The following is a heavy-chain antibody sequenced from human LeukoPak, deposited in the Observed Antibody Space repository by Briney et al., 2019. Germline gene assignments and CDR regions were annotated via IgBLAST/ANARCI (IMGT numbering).Heavy chain of an antibody. J-gene: IGHJ4*02. CDR2: ISSSSSYI. Sequence: GGSLRLSCAASGFTFSSYSMNWVRQAPGKGLEWVSSISSSSSYIYYAASVKGRFTISRDNAKNSLYLQMNSLRAEDTAVYYCARGRGRSSDFGPKRGQGTLVTVSS. CDR1: GFTFSSYS. D-gene: IGHD3/OR15-3a*01. V-gene: IGHV3-21*01. CDR3: ARGRGRSSDFGPK.